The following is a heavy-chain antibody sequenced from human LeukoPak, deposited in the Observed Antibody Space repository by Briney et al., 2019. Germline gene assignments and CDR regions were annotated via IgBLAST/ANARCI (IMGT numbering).Heavy chain of an antibody. Sequence: GGSLRLSCAASGFTFSSYAMSWVRQAPGKGLGWVSAISGGGGSTYYGDSVKGRFTISRDDSKNTLYLQMNSLRAEDTAVYYCAKDYSSPYHYYGLDVWGQGTTVTVSS. D-gene: IGHD4-4*01. CDR1: GFTFSSYA. CDR2: ISGGGGST. CDR3: AKDYSSPYHYYGLDV. V-gene: IGHV3-23*01. J-gene: IGHJ6*02.